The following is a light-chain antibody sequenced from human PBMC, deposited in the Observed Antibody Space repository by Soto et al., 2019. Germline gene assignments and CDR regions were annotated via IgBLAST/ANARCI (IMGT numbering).Light chain of an antibody. J-gene: IGKJ1*01. CDR2: DDS. CDR3: HKYNSYWT. Sequence: DIQMTQSPSTLSASVGDRVTITCRASQSISTWLAWYQQKPGKAPKLLIYDDSNLESAAPSRFSGSGAGTEFTLTSSQLQPHDFAYYYYHKYNSYWTFGQGTKVEIK. CDR1: QSISTW. V-gene: IGKV1-5*01.